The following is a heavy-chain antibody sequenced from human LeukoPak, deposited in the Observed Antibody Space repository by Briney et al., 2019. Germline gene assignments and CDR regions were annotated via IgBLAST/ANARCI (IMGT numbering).Heavy chain of an antibody. J-gene: IGHJ4*02. CDR2: ISGSAGST. CDR1: GFTFSSYA. Sequence: GGSLRLSCAASGFTFSSYAMSWVRQAPGKGLEWVSAISGSAGSTYYADSVKGRFTISRDNSKNTLYLQMNSLRAEDTAVYYCAKANYDFWSGFGYWGQGTLVTVSS. CDR3: AKANYDFWSGFGY. D-gene: IGHD3-3*01. V-gene: IGHV3-23*01.